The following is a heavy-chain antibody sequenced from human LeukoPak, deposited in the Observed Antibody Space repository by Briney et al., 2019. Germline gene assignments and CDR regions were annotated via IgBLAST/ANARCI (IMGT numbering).Heavy chain of an antibody. CDR3: AKVGGYYDTFPFVDY. J-gene: IGHJ4*02. D-gene: IGHD3-22*01. CDR2: IRYDGSNK. V-gene: IGHV3-30*02. CDR1: GFIFSSYG. Sequence: PGGSLRLSCAASGFIFSSYGMHWVRQAPGKGLEWVAFIRYDGSNKYYADSVKGRFTISRDSSKNTLYLQMNSLRAEDTAVYYCAKVGGYYDTFPFVDYWGQGTLVTVSS.